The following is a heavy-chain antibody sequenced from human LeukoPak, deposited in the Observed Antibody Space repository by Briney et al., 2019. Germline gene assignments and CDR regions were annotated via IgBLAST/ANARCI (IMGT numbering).Heavy chain of an antibody. D-gene: IGHD1-14*01. Sequence: PGGSLRLSCAASGFTFSSYGMHWVRQAPGKGLEWVAVISYDGSNKYYADSVKGRFTISRDNSKNTLYLQMNSLRAEDTAVYYCAKAPLRAGYWYFDLWGRGTLVTVSS. V-gene: IGHV3-30*18. CDR2: ISYDGSNK. J-gene: IGHJ2*01. CDR3: AKAPLRAGYWYFDL. CDR1: GFTFSSYG.